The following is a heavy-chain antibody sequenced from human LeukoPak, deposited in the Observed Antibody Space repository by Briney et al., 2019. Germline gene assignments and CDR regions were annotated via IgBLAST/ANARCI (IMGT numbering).Heavy chain of an antibody. CDR1: GGSFSGYY. CDR2: INHRGST. Sequence: PSETLSLTCAVYGGSFSGYYWSWIRQPPGKGLEWIGEINHRGSTNYNPSLKSRVTISVDTSKNQFSLKLSSVTAADTAVYYCARKAGYCSSTSCSHYWYFDLWGRGTLVTVSS. CDR3: ARKAGYCSSTSCSHYWYFDL. D-gene: IGHD2-2*01. J-gene: IGHJ2*01. V-gene: IGHV4-34*01.